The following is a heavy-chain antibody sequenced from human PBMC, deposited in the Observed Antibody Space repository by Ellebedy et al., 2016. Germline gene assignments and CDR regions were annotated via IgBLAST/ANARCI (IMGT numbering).Heavy chain of an antibody. D-gene: IGHD4-17*01. Sequence: GGSLRLSXTASGLNFNTFFMSWVRQAPGGGLEWISTISGGGDTTVSADSVKGRFTISRDNSRNTLYLQMDSLRAADTAVYYCYYGHYSGYWGQGTLVTVSS. CDR1: GLNFNTFF. CDR3: YYGHYSGY. J-gene: IGHJ4*02. V-gene: IGHV3-23*01. CDR2: ISGGGDTT.